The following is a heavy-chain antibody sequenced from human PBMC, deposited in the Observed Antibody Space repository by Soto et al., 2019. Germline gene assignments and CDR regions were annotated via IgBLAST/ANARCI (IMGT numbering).Heavy chain of an antibody. Sequence: GASVKVSWKASGYTFTSYAMHWVRQAHGQRLEWMGWMKAGNGNTKYSQKFHGRVTITSDTSASTAYMELSSLRSEDTAVYYCARSASTTLRYSSSPTRRWFYPWGSGTLVPVSS. CDR2: MKAGNGNT. V-gene: IGHV1-3*01. D-gene: IGHD6-13*01. CDR3: ARSASTTLRYSSSPTRRWFYP. J-gene: IGHJ5*02. CDR1: GYTFTSYA.